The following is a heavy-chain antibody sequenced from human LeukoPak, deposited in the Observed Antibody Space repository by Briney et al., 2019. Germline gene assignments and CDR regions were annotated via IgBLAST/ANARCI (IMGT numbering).Heavy chain of an antibody. V-gene: IGHV4-39*07. D-gene: IGHD2-2*01. CDR1: GGSISSSSYY. CDR2: IYYSGST. CDR3: ARILGYCSSTSCYSGYFDY. Sequence: PSETLSLTCTVSGGSISSSSYYWGWIRQPPGKGLEWIGSIYYSGSTYYNPSLKSRVTISVDTSKNQFSLKLSSVTAADTAVYYCARILGYCSSTSCYSGYFDYWGQGTLVTVSS. J-gene: IGHJ4*02.